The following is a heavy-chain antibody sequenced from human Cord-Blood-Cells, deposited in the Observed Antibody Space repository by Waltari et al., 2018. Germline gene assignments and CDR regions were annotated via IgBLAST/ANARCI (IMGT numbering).Heavy chain of an antibody. CDR2: IYYSGST. CDR1: GGSISSYY. V-gene: IGHV4-59*01. CDR3: ARFNDFWSGYYWYFDL. Sequence: QVQLQESGPGLVKPSETLSLTCTVSGGSISSYYWSWIRQPPGKGLEWIGYIYYSGSTNYNPSHKSRVTISVDTSKNQFSLKLSSVTAADTAVYYCARFNDFWSGYYWYFDLWGRGTLVTVSS. J-gene: IGHJ2*01. D-gene: IGHD3-3*01.